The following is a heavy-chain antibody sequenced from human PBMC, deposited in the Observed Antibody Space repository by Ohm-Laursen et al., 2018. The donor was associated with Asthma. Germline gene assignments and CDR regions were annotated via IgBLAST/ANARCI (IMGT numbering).Heavy chain of an antibody. CDR1: GYTFTSYY. Sequence: SSVKVSCKASGYTFTSYYMHWVRQAPGQGLEWMGIINPSGGSTSYAQKFQGRVTMTRDTSTSTVYMELSSLRSEDTAVYYCARGYLLNWNALYFFDYWGQGTLVTVSS. J-gene: IGHJ4*02. D-gene: IGHD1-1*01. CDR3: ARGYLLNWNALYFFDY. V-gene: IGHV1-46*01. CDR2: INPSGGST.